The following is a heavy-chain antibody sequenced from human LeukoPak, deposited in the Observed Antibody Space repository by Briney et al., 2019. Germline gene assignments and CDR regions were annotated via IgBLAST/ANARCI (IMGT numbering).Heavy chain of an antibody. CDR1: GLTVSRNS. Sequence: GGSPRLSCAVSGLTVSRNSMNWVRQAPGKWLEWVSVIYGGDSTYYADSVKGRFTISSDTSKNTVYLQMNSLRAEDTAVYYCATDHRNLDAFDIWGQGTMLTVSS. V-gene: IGHV3-66*01. D-gene: IGHD1-14*01. CDR3: ATDHRNLDAFDI. CDR2: IYGGDST. J-gene: IGHJ3*02.